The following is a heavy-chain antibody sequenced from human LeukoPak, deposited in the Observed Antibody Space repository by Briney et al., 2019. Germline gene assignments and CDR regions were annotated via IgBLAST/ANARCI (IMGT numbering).Heavy chain of an antibody. CDR3: AKGSGAYAYLFDY. Sequence: GGSLRLSCAASGFTFSNFAMNWVRQAPGKGLEWVAFISYDGSIKSYADSVKGRFTVSRDNSKNTLYLQMSSLRADDTAVYYCAKGSGAYAYLFDYWGRGTLVTVSS. CDR1: GFTFSNFA. CDR2: ISYDGSIK. D-gene: IGHD2-15*01. J-gene: IGHJ4*02. V-gene: IGHV3-30*04.